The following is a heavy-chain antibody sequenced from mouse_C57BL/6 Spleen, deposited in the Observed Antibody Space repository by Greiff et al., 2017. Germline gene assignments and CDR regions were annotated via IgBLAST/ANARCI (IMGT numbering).Heavy chain of an antibody. CDR1: GYAFSSYW. Sequence: QVQLQQSGAELVKPGASVKISCKASGYAFSSYWMNWVKQRPGKGLAWIGQIYPGDGDTNYNGKFKGKATLTADKSSSTAYMQLSSLTSEDSAVYFCARKGYSNYENAMDYWGQGTSVTVSS. CDR3: ARKGYSNYENAMDY. CDR2: IYPGDGDT. D-gene: IGHD2-5*01. J-gene: IGHJ4*01. V-gene: IGHV1-80*01.